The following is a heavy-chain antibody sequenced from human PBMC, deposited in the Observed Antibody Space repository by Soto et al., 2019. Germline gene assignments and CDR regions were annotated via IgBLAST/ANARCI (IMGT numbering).Heavy chain of an antibody. CDR2: ISYDGTNR. CDR3: ARESSSTVTTGGGGAAKDY. J-gene: IGHJ4*02. V-gene: IGHV3-30-3*01. CDR1: GLTFSNYA. D-gene: IGHD4-17*01. Sequence: QVHLVESGGGVVQPGRSLRLSCAASGLTFSNYAMRWVRQAPGKGLEWVAFISYDGTNRCYPDSVKGRFTISRDNSKNTLYLQMNSLRTEDTAVYYCARESSSTVTTGGGGAAKDYWGQGTLVTVSS.